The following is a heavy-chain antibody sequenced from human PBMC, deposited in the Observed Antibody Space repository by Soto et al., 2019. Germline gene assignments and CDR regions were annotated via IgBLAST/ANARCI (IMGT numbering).Heavy chain of an antibody. D-gene: IGHD5-12*01. V-gene: IGHV4-34*01. J-gene: IGHJ6*03. CDR3: AGFVCVPLHYYYYMDG. Sequence: SETLSLTCAVYGGSFSGYYWSWIRQPPGKGLEWIGEINHSGSTNYNPSLKSRVTISVDTSKNQFSLRLSSVTAADTAVYYCAGFVCVPLHYYYYMDGWGKGTTVTLSS. CDR2: INHSGST. CDR1: GGSFSGYY.